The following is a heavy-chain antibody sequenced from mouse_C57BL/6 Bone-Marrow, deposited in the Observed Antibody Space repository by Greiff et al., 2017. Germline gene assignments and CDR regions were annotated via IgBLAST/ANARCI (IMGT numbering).Heavy chain of an antibody. Sequence: QVQLQQPGAELVKPGASVKMSCKASGYTFTSYWITWVQQRPGQGLEWIGDIYPGSGSTNYNEKFKSKATLTVDTSSSTAYLQLSSLTSEDSAVYYCAREGAVITTVVAGFDYWGQGTTLTVSS. V-gene: IGHV1-55*01. CDR3: AREGAVITTVVAGFDY. CDR1: GYTFTSYW. CDR2: IYPGSGST. D-gene: IGHD1-1*01. J-gene: IGHJ2*01.